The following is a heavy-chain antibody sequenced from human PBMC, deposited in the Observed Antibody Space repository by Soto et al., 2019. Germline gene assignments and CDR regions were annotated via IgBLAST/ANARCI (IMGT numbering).Heavy chain of an antibody. V-gene: IGHV1-69*12. CDR2: IIPIFGTA. Sequence: QVQLVQSGAEVKKPGSSVKVSCKASGGTFCSYAISWVRQAPGQGLEWMGEIIPIFGTANYAQKFQGRVTITADESTSTAYMELSSLRSEDTAVYYCARDRGPSSGYYPYWFDPRGQGTLVTVSS. J-gene: IGHJ5*02. CDR3: ARDRGPSSGYYPYWFDP. D-gene: IGHD3-22*01. CDR1: GGTFCSYA.